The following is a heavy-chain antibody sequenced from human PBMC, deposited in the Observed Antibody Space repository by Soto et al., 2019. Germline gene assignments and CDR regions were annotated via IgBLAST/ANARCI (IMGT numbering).Heavy chain of an antibody. CDR1: GFIFSSFG. V-gene: IGHV3-33*01. CDR2: IWYDGSNT. D-gene: IGHD7-27*01. CDR3: VRDLLGSGGHFDY. Sequence: GSLRLSCAASGFIFSSFGMHWVRQAPGKGLEWVAHIWYDGSNTYYADSVKGRFTISRDNSRNTLYLQMNSLRAEDTAVYHCVRDLLGSGGHFDYWGQGTLVTVSS. J-gene: IGHJ4*02.